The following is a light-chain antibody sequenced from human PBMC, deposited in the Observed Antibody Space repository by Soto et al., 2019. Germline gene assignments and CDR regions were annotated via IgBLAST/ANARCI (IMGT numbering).Light chain of an antibody. CDR2: EVS. J-gene: IGLJ3*02. CDR1: SSDVGAYKY. V-gene: IGLV2-8*01. CDR3: TSDVGSNIWV. Sequence: QSALTQPPSASGSPGQSVTISCTGTSSDVGAYKYVSWYQQYPGKAPKLMIYEVSKRPSGVPDRFSGSKSGNTASLTVSGLQAEDEADYYCTSDVGSNIWVFGGGTKVTV.